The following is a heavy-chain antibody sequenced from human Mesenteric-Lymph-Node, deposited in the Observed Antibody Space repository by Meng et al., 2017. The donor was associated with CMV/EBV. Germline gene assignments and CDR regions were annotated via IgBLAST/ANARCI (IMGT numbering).Heavy chain of an antibody. CDR3: AREFPVRIVEGVYYYYGLDV. CDR2: IIPILGIA. J-gene: IGHJ6*02. Sequence: SVKVSCKASGGTFSSSAISWVRQAPGQGLEWMGGIIPILGIANYAQKFQGRVTITADKSTSTAYMELSSLRSEDTAVYYCAREFPVRIVEGVYYYYGLDVWGQGTTVTVSS. CDR1: GGTFSSSA. D-gene: IGHD1-26*01. V-gene: IGHV1-69*10.